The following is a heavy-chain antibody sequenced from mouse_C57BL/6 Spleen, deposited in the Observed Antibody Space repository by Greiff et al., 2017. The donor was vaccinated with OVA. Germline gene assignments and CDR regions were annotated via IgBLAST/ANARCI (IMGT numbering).Heavy chain of an antibody. J-gene: IGHJ4*01. D-gene: IGHD2-4*01. CDR1: GYAFSSYW. Sequence: QVQLKESGAELVKPGASVKISCKASGYAFSSYWMNWVKQRPGKGLEWIGQIYPGDGDTNYNGKFKGKATLTADKSSSTAYMQLSSLTSEDSAVYVCAREEYYDYVYAMDYWGQGTSVTVSS. CDR3: AREEYYDYVYAMDY. CDR2: IYPGDGDT. V-gene: IGHV1-80*01.